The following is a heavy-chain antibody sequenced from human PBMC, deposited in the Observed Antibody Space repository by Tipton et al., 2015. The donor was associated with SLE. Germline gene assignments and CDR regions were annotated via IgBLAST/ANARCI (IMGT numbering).Heavy chain of an antibody. J-gene: IGHJ4*02. CDR2: IYSSGST. D-gene: IGHD6-19*01. CDR1: GGSISSYY. V-gene: IGHV4-59*07. Sequence: TLSLTCTVSGGSISSYYWSWIRQPPGKGLEWIGYIYSSGSTNYNPSLKSRVTISVDTSKNQFSLKLSSVTAADTAIYYCARKYTSGWDYWGQGTLVTVSS. CDR3: ARKYTSGWDY.